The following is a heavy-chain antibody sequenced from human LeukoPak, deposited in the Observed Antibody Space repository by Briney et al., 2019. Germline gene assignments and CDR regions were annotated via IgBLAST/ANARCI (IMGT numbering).Heavy chain of an antibody. CDR1: GGSISSYY. CDR2: INHSGST. J-gene: IGHJ3*02. Sequence: SGPGLVKPSETLSLTCTVSGGSISSYYWSWIRQPPGNGLEWIGEINHSGSTNYNPSLKSRVTISVDTSKNQFSLKLSSVTAADTAVYYCARPHYYDSSGYYNYADAFDIWGQGTMVTVSS. D-gene: IGHD3-22*01. V-gene: IGHV4-34*01. CDR3: ARPHYYDSSGYYNYADAFDI.